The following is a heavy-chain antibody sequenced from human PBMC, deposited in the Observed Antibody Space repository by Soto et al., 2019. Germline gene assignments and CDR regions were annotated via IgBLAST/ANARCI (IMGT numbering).Heavy chain of an antibody. J-gene: IGHJ6*03. Sequence: GESLKISCKGSGYSFTSYWIGWVRQMPGKGLEWMGIIYPGDSDTRYSPSFQGQVTISADKSISTAYLQWSSLKASDTAMYYCARSFGYCSGYRGPTYYYMDVWGKGTTVTVSS. CDR1: GYSFTSYW. D-gene: IGHD6-19*01. CDR3: ARSFGYCSGYRGPTYYYMDV. V-gene: IGHV5-51*01. CDR2: IYPGDSDT.